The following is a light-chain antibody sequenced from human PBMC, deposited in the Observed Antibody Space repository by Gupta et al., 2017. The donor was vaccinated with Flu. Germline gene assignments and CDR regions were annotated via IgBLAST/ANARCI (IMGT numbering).Light chain of an antibody. Sequence: ATLCLSPGERAVRACRASQSVSPSTGWHQQKRGQAPRLLMFDASRRADGTPAMFSGSWYGKYLPLTSSTREPEDFAGYYCQHLSDLPMYTFGQGTKLEI. CDR1: QSVSPS. CDR3: QHLSDLPMYT. J-gene: IGKJ2*01. V-gene: IGKV3-11*01. CDR2: DAS.